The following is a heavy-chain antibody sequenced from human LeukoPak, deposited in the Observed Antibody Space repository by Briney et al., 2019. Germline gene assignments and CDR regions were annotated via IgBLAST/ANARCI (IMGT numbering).Heavy chain of an antibody. D-gene: IGHD3-10*01. V-gene: IGHV1-24*01. CDR2: FDPEDGET. Sequence: GASVKVSCKVSGYTLTELSMHWVRQAPGKGLEWMGGFDPEDGETIYAQKFQGRVAMTEDTSTDTAYMELSSLRSEDTAVYYCATGLLWFGELPDYWGQGTLVTVSS. J-gene: IGHJ4*02. CDR3: ATGLLWFGELPDY. CDR1: GYTLTELS.